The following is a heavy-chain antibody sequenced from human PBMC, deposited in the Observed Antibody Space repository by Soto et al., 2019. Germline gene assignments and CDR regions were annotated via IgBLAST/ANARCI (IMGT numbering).Heavy chain of an antibody. D-gene: IGHD1-7*01. Sequence: ESLSLTCTVSSGSINSFYWAWMRQPAGKGLEWIGRIHSSGTTNYNPSLSSRVTMSVDPSKNQFSLRLTSVTAADTAVYYCARDRIIGTSYSDYWGQGILVTVSS. CDR1: SGSINSFY. J-gene: IGHJ4*02. CDR2: IHSSGTT. CDR3: ARDRIIGTSYSDY. V-gene: IGHV4-4*07.